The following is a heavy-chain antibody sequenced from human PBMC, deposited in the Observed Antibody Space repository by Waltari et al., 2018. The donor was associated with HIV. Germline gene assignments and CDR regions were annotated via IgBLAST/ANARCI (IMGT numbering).Heavy chain of an antibody. V-gene: IGHV3-30*04. CDR1: GFTFSSYA. Sequence: QVQLVESGGGVVQPGRSLRLSCAASGFTFSSYAMHWVRQAPGKGLEWVAVISYDGSNKYYADSVKGRFTISRDNSKNTLYLQMNSLRAEDTAVYYCASHKRELMEWGYWGQGTLVTVSS. CDR3: ASHKRELMEWGY. J-gene: IGHJ4*02. D-gene: IGHD1-26*01. CDR2: ISYDGSNK.